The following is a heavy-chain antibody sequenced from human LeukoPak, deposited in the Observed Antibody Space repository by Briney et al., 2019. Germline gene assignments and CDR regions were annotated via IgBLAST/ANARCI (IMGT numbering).Heavy chain of an antibody. V-gene: IGHV3-23*01. Sequence: PGGSLRLSCAASGFTFSSYGMSWVRQAPGKGLEWVSAISGSGGSTYYADSVKGRFTISRDNSKNTLYLQMNSLRAEDTAVYYCARGAHYDILTGYPRDDYWGQGTLVTVSS. J-gene: IGHJ4*02. D-gene: IGHD3-9*01. CDR1: GFTFSSYG. CDR2: ISGSGGST. CDR3: ARGAHYDILTGYPRDDY.